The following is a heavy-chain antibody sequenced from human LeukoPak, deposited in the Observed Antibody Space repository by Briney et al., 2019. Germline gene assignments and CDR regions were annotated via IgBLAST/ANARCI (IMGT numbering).Heavy chain of an antibody. CDR1: GFSITSGFY. J-gene: IGHJ5*02. CDR3: AASNGSYNWFDP. CDR2: IYHSGST. V-gene: IGHV4-38-2*01. Sequence: PSETLSLTCSVSGFSITSGFYWGWIRQPPGKGLEWIGSIYHSGSTYYNPSLKSRVTISVDTSKNQFFLKLSSVTASDTAMYYCAASNGSYNWFDPWGQGTLVTVSS.